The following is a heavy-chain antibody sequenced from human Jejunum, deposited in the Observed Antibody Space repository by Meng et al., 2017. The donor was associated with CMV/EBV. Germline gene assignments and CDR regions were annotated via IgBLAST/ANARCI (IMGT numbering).Heavy chain of an antibody. Sequence: IRTGAYYWLWIRPAPGKGLEWIGYISYSGSTYYNPSLKTRIAISIDTSRAQFSLKMSSVTAADTAVYYCASYYYDASGHNRFDSWGRGTRVTVSS. J-gene: IGHJ5*01. CDR2: ISYSGST. CDR1: IRTGAYY. CDR3: ASYYYDASGHNRFDS. V-gene: IGHV4-30-4*08. D-gene: IGHD3-22*01.